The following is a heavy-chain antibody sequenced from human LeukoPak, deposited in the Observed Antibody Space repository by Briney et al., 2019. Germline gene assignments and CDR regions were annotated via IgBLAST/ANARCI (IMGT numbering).Heavy chain of an antibody. V-gene: IGHV3-21*01. D-gene: IGHD4-17*01. J-gene: IGHJ5*02. CDR2: ISSGSGSI. CDR1: GFTFSIHT. CDR3: ARDSQTLTTVTNWFDP. Sequence: GGSLRLSCAASGFTFSIHTMNWVRQAPGKGLEWVSSISSGSGSIYYADSVKGRFTISRDNAKSSLYLQMNSLRAEDTAVYYCARDSQTLTTVTNWFDPWGQGTLVTVSS.